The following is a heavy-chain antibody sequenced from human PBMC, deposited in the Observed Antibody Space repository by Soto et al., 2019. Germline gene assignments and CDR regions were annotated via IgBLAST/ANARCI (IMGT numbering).Heavy chain of an antibody. V-gene: IGHV3-23*01. D-gene: IGHD3-3*01. CDR3: ARFFAAETRGYVAS. CDR1: GFIFSSYA. J-gene: IGHJ4*02. CDR2: MSGSGDNA. Sequence: EVQLLESGGGLVQPGGSLRLSCVASGFIFSSYAMSWVRQAPGKGLEWVSAMSGSGDNAYYADSVKGRFTIARGNSKNLLTRQMKSLRTEDTAIYYCARFFAAETRGYVASWGQGTLVTVSS.